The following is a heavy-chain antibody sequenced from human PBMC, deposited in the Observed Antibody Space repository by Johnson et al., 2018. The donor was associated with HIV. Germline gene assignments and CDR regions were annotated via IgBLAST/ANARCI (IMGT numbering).Heavy chain of an antibody. CDR2: VSSGGTS. J-gene: IGHJ3*02. CDR1: GFTISGFY. CDR3: AKGPEWIWSRSAFDI. V-gene: IGHV3-66*02. D-gene: IGHD2-2*03. Sequence: MLLVESGGGLVQPGGSLRLSCAASGFTISGFYMSWVRQAPGKVPEWLSVVSSGGTSYYADSVKGRFTISRDNSKNTLYLQMNSLRAEDTAVYYCAKGPEWIWSRSAFDIWGQGTMVTVSS.